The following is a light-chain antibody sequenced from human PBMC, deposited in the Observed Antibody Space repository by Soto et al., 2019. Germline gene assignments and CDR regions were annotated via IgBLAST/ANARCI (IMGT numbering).Light chain of an antibody. Sequence: QSVLTQPPSASGTPGQRVTISCSGSRSNIGSYYVYWYQHLPGTAPKLLIYSNDQRPSGVPDRFSGSKSGTSASLAISGLRSEDEADYYCAAWDDSLSGQWVFGGGTKLTVL. CDR2: SND. CDR1: RSNIGSYY. J-gene: IGLJ3*02. CDR3: AAWDDSLSGQWV. V-gene: IGLV1-47*02.